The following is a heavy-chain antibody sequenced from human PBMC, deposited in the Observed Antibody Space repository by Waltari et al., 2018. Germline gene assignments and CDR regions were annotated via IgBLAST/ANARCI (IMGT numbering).Heavy chain of an antibody. Sequence: QLHLQESGPGLVKPSETLSLTCIVSGGSISSSSHYWGWLRQSPGKGLDGIGSLMYSWKTYSNPSLEIRNHRSTDTYKSQFPLKLRAVTAGDTAVYYCARQEWAGGYNFWSGYYAFGFDMWGQGTMVTVSS. J-gene: IGHJ3*02. D-gene: IGHD3-3*01. V-gene: IGHV4-39*07. CDR1: GGSISSSSHY. CDR3: ARQEWAGGYNFWSGYYAFGFDM. CDR2: LMYSWKT.